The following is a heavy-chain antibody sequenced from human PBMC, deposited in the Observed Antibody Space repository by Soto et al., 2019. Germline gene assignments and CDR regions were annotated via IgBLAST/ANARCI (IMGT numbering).Heavy chain of an antibody. V-gene: IGHV3-33*01. Sequence: GGSLRLSCAASGFTFSRYGMHWVRQAPGKGLEWVALIWYDGTNKRYADSVKGRFTICRDNSKNTLYLQMNTLRVEDTAVYYCARDESYYDSSGYYYFGRDWFDPWGQGTLVTVSS. D-gene: IGHD3-22*01. CDR1: GFTFSRYG. CDR3: ARDESYYDSSGYYYFGRDWFDP. CDR2: IWYDGTNK. J-gene: IGHJ5*02.